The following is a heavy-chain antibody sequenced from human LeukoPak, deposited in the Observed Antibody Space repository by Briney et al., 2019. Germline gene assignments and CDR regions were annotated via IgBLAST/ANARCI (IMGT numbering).Heavy chain of an antibody. D-gene: IGHD6-19*01. CDR1: GYIFPSYW. CDR2: IYPGDSEI. V-gene: IGHV5-51*01. CDR3: ARHLGVSTASYSNGYLDC. J-gene: IGHJ4*02. Sequence: GESLKISCEASGYIFPSYWIGWVRQMPGKGLEWMGIIYPGDSEIRYGPSFQGQVTISADKSNSTAYLQWGSLKASDTAVYYCARHLGVSTASYSNGYLDCGGQGTLVTVSS.